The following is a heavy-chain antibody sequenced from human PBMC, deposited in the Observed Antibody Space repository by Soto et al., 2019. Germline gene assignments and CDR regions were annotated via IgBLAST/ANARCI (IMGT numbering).Heavy chain of an antibody. Sequence: ASVKVSCKASGYTFTSYYMHWVRQAPGQGLEWMGIINPSGGSTSYAQKFQGRVTMTRDTSTSTVYMELSSLRSEDTAVYYCAREFTIFGVVTPVRYYYYMDVWGKGTTVTVSS. D-gene: IGHD3-3*01. CDR3: AREFTIFGVVTPVRYYYYMDV. CDR1: GYTFTSYY. J-gene: IGHJ6*03. V-gene: IGHV1-46*03. CDR2: INPSGGST.